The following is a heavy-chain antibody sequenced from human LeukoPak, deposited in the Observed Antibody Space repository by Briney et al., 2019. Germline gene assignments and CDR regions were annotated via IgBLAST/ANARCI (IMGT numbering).Heavy chain of an antibody. CDR2: IYYSGST. V-gene: IGHV4-59*01. D-gene: IGHD2-21*02. Sequence: SGTLSLTCTVSGGSISSYYWSWIRQPPGKGLEWIGYIYYSGSTNYNPSLKSRVTISVDTSKNQFSLKLSSVTAADTAVYYCARGVTDFDYWGQGTLVTVSS. CDR1: GGSISSYY. J-gene: IGHJ4*02. CDR3: ARGVTDFDY.